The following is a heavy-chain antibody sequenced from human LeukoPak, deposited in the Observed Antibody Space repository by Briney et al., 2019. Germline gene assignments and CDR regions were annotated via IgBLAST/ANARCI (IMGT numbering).Heavy chain of an antibody. Sequence: GGPLTFPCAASGFTFEDYHMIRPPRAPGKGRVWVSDYNWNGGSTGYADSVKGRFTISRDNAKNSLYLQMNSLRAEDTALYYCARDFFAVGSGWYYGMDVWGQGTTVTVSS. CDR3: ARDFFAVGSGWYYGMDV. CDR1: GFTFEDYH. V-gene: IGHV3-20*04. J-gene: IGHJ6*02. CDR2: YNWNGGST. D-gene: IGHD6-19*01.